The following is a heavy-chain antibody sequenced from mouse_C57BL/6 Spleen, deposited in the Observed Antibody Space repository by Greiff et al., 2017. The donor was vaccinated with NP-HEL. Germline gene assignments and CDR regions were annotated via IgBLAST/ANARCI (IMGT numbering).Heavy chain of an antibody. Sequence: VTLKVSVAELVRPGASVKLSCTASGFNIKNTYMHWVKQRPEQGLEWIGRIDPANGNTKYAPKFQGKATITADTSSNTAYLQLSSLTSEDTAIYYCARNYGSYYYAMDYWGQGTSVTVSS. CDR1: GFNIKNTY. CDR3: ARNYGSYYYAMDY. J-gene: IGHJ4*01. CDR2: IDPANGNT. D-gene: IGHD1-1*01. V-gene: IGHV14-3*01.